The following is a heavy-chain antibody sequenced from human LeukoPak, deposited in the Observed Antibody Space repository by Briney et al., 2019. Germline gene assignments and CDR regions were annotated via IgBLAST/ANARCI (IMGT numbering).Heavy chain of an antibody. CDR1: GFTFSSYG. CDR3: AKKMGINYYYDSSGPLDY. V-gene: IGHV3-30*18. Sequence: PGGSLRLSCAASGFTFSSYGMHWVRQAPGKGLEWVAVISYDGSNKYYADSVKGRFTISRDNSKNTLYLQMNSLRAEDTAVYYCAKKMGINYYYDSSGPLDYWGQGTLVTVSS. J-gene: IGHJ4*02. D-gene: IGHD3-22*01. CDR2: ISYDGSNK.